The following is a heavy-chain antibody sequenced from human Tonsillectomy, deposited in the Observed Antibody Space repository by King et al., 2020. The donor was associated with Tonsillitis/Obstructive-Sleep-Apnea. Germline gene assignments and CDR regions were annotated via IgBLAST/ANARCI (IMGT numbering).Heavy chain of an antibody. V-gene: IGHV4-34*01. CDR2: INHSGST. J-gene: IGHJ6*03. D-gene: IGHD3-3*01. CDR1: GGSFSGYY. Sequence: VQLQQWGAGLLKPSETLSLTCAVYGGSFSGYYWSWIRQPPGRGLEWIGEINHSGSTNYNPSLKIRVTISVETSKNQFSLKLSSVTAADTAVYYCARGPHFDFWSGFGYYMDVWGKGTTVTVSS. CDR3: ARGPHFDFWSGFGYYMDV.